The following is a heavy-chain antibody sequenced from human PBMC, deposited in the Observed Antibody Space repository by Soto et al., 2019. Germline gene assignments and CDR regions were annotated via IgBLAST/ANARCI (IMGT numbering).Heavy chain of an antibody. CDR2: IYHSGST. CDR3: ARTAKYSSTPFDY. CDR1: GGSISSSNW. Sequence: QVQLQESGPGLVEPSGTLSLTCAVSGGSISSSNWWSWVRQPPGKGLEWIGEIYHSGSTNYNPSPKSRVXXSXAXXKHHFSLKLTSVTAADTAISSCARTAKYSSTPFDYWGQGTLVTVSS. V-gene: IGHV4-4*02. D-gene: IGHD6-13*01. J-gene: IGHJ4*02.